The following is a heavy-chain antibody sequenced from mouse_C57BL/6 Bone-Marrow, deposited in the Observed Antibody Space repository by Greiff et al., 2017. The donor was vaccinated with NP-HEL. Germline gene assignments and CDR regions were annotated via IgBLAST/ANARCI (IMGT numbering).Heavy chain of an antibody. J-gene: IGHJ4*01. Sequence: EVKLVESGGGLVKPGGSLKLSCAASGFTFSSHAMSWVRQTPEKRLEWVATISDGGSYTYYPDNVKGRFTISRDNAKNNLYLQMSHLKSEDTAMYYCARDNYSNYGAMDYWGQGTSVTVSA. CDR1: GFTFSSHA. V-gene: IGHV5-4*01. CDR3: ARDNYSNYGAMDY. CDR2: ISDGGSYT. D-gene: IGHD2-5*01.